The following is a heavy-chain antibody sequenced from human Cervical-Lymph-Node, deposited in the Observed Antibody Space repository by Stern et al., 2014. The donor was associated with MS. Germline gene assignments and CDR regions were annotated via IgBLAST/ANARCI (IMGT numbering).Heavy chain of an antibody. D-gene: IGHD5-12*01. CDR1: GGSISSSTYY. Sequence: QLQLQESGPGLVKPSETLSLTCSVSGGSISSSTYYWGWIRQPPGKGLEWIGSIYYSGTTYYNPSLKSRVTIDTSTNQFSLRLTSGTAADTAVYYCARHDGWLPHYWSQGTRVTGSS. CDR3: ARHDGWLPHY. CDR2: IYYSGTT. J-gene: IGHJ4*02. V-gene: IGHV4-39*01.